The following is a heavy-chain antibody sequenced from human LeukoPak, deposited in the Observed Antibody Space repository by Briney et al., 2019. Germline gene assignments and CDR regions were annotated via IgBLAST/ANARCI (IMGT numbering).Heavy chain of an antibody. CDR3: AKRELVIRYSSSWYLDY. Sequence: GGSLRLSCAASGFTFSSYAMHWVRQAPGKGLEWVAVISYDGSNKYYADSVKGRFTISRDNSKNTLYLQMNSLRAEDTAVYYCAKRELVIRYSSSWYLDYWGQGTLVTVSS. V-gene: IGHV3-30-3*02. CDR1: GFTFSSYA. D-gene: IGHD6-13*01. J-gene: IGHJ4*02. CDR2: ISYDGSNK.